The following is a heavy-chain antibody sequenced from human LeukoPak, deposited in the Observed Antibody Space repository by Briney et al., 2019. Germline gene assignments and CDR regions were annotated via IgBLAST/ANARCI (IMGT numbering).Heavy chain of an antibody. V-gene: IGHV3-30-3*01. Sequence: PGGSLRLSCAASGITFSTYAMHWVRQAPGKGLEWVTVISYDGSNKQYADSVKGRFTISRENSKNTLYLQMNSLKPEDTAVYYCVGQNYDVLTGCAPLDLWGQGTLVTVSS. D-gene: IGHD3-9*01. CDR3: VGQNYDVLTGCAPLDL. J-gene: IGHJ5*02. CDR1: GITFSTYA. CDR2: ISYDGSNK.